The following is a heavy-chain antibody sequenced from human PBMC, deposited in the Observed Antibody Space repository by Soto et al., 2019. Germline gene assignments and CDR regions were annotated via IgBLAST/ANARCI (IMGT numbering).Heavy chain of an antibody. J-gene: IGHJ2*01. Sequence: QVQLQESGPGLVKPSQTLSLTCTVSGGSIRSGDYYWSWIRQPPGKGLEWIGHIYSSGTTYYNPSLKSRVIISLDTSKNQLSLKLSSVTAADTAVYYCARVKYYDSSGYLGAWYFDLWGRGTRVSVSS. CDR3: ARVKYYDSSGYLGAWYFDL. D-gene: IGHD3-22*01. CDR2: IYSSGTT. CDR1: GGSIRSGDYY. V-gene: IGHV4-30-4*01.